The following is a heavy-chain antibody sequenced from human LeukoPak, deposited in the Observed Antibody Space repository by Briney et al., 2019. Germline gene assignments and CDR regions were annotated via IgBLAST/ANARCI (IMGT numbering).Heavy chain of an antibody. J-gene: IGHJ6*03. CDR3: ASAASVYYYYYMDV. CDR1: GFTFSSYA. CDR2: ISGSGGST. V-gene: IGHV3-23*01. Sequence: GGSLRLSCAASGFTFSSYAMSWVRQAPGKGLEWVSAISGSGGSTYYADSVKGRFTISRDNSKNTLYLQMNSLRAEDTAVYYCASAASVYYYYYMDVWGKGTTVTISS.